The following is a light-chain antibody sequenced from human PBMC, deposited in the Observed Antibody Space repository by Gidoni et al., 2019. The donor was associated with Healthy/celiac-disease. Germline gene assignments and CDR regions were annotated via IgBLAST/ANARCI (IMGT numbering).Light chain of an antibody. J-gene: IGLJ2*01. CDR1: KLGDKY. V-gene: IGLV3-1*01. CDR2: QDR. Sequence: SYELTQPPSVSVSPGPPASITCSGDKLGDKYACWYQQKPGQSPVLVIYQDRKRPSGIPARISGSNSGNTATLTISGTQAMDEADYYCQAWDSSTAVVFGGGTKLTVL. CDR3: QAWDSSTAVV.